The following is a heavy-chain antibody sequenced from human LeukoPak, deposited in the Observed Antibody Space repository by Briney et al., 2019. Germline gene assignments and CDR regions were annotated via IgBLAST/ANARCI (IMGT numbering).Heavy chain of an antibody. Sequence: PGGSLRLSCAASGFTFSNAWMSWVRQAPGKGLEWVGRIKSKTDGGTTDYAAPVKGRFTISRDDSKNTLYLQMNSLKTEDTAVYYCATGGDIAAKNDAFDIWGQGTMVTVSS. CDR3: ATGGDIAAKNDAFDI. D-gene: IGHD6-13*01. V-gene: IGHV3-15*01. CDR1: GFTFSNAW. CDR2: IKSKTDGGTT. J-gene: IGHJ3*02.